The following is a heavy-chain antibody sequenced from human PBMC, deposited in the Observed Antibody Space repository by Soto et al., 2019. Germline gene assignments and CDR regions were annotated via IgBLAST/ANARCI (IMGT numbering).Heavy chain of an antibody. CDR3: ARLSVTTDYYYYGMDV. J-gene: IGHJ6*02. Sequence: SETLSLTCTVSGGSISSSSYYWGWIRQPPGKGLEWIGSIYYSGSTYYNTSLKSRVTISVDTSKNQFSLKLSSVTAADTAVFYCARLSVTTDYYYYGMDVWGQGTTVTVSS. CDR1: GGSISSSSYY. CDR2: IYYSGST. D-gene: IGHD4-17*01. V-gene: IGHV4-39*01.